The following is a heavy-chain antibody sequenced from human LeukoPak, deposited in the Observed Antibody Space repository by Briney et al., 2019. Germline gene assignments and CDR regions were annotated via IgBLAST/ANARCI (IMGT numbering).Heavy chain of an antibody. J-gene: IGHJ5*02. CDR3: ARVDTGTKTGGSDP. CDR1: GGSISSYY. D-gene: IGHD1-1*01. CDR2: IYTSGST. V-gene: IGHV4-4*09. Sequence: KPSETLSLTCTVSGGSISSYYWSWIRQPPGKGLEWIGYIYTSGSTNYNPSLKSRVTMSVDTSKNQFSLKLSSVTAADRAVYSCARVDTGTKTGGSDPWGQGPLVTAST.